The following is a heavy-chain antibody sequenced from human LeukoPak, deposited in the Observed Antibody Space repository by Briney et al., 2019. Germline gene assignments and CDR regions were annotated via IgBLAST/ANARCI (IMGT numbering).Heavy chain of an antibody. D-gene: IGHD3-9*01. V-gene: IGHV4-59*01. CDR1: GGSISSYY. CDR3: ARELTSGDDILTGYFDY. CDR2: IYYSGGT. Sequence: PSETLSLTCTVSGGSISSYYWSWIRQPPGKGLEWIGYIYYSGGTNYNPSLKSRVTISVDTSKNQFSLKLSSVTAADTAVYYCARELTSGDDILTGYFDYWGQGTLVTVSS. J-gene: IGHJ4*02.